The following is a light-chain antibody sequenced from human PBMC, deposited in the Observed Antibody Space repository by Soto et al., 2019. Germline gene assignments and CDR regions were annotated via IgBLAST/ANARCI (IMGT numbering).Light chain of an antibody. J-gene: IGKJ4*01. V-gene: IGKV3-20*01. CDR2: GAS. CDR3: QQYDSSPLT. CDR1: QSVSSSF. Sequence: EIVLTQSPGTLSLSPGERATLSCRASQSVSSSFLAWYLQKPGQAPRLLIYGASSRATGIPDRFSGSGSGTDFTLTISRLEPEDVAVYFCQQYDSSPLTFGGGTKVEIK.